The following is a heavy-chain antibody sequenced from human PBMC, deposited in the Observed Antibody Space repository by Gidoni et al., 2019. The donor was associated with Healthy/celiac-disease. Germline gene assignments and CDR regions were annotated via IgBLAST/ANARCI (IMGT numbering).Heavy chain of an antibody. Sequence: QVQLQQWGAGLLKPSETLSLTCAVYGGSFSGYYWSWIRQPPGKGLEWIGEINHSGSTNYNPSLKSRVTISVDTSKNQFSLKLSSVTAADTAVYYCARGRGLAYCGGDCYFSGFDPWGQGTLVTVSS. D-gene: IGHD2-21*02. CDR3: ARGRGLAYCGGDCYFSGFDP. J-gene: IGHJ5*02. CDR2: INHSGST. CDR1: GGSFSGYY. V-gene: IGHV4-34*01.